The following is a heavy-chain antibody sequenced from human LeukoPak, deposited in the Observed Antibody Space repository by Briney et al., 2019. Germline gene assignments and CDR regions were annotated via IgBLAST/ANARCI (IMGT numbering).Heavy chain of an antibody. Sequence: GGSLRLSWAASGFTVSSNDMSWGRQARGKGMEWGSVIYRGGSTNYADSGKGRFTISRDNAKNSLYLQMNSLRAEDTAVYYCAELGITMIGGVWGKGTTVTLSS. CDR3: AELGITMIGGV. CDR2: IYRGGST. CDR1: GFTVSSND. V-gene: IGHV3-53*01. J-gene: IGHJ6*04. D-gene: IGHD3-10*02.